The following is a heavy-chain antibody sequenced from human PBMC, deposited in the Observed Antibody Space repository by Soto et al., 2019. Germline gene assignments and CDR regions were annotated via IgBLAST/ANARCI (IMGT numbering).Heavy chain of an antibody. D-gene: IGHD3-10*01. CDR3: ARDRWGRMVRGVIIPGYFDY. CDR1: GFTFSRYN. CDR2: IADSSGYI. J-gene: IGHJ4*02. Sequence: EVQLVESGGGLVKPGESLRLSCAASGFTFSRYNMNWVRQAPGKGLEWVSSIADSSGYIFYADSVKGRFTISRDNAKNTLYPQMNSLRAEDTAVYYCARDRWGRMVRGVIIPGYFDYWGQGTLVTVSS. V-gene: IGHV3-21*01.